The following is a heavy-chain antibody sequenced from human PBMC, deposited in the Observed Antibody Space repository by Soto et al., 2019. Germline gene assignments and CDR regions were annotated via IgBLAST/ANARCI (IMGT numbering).Heavy chain of an antibody. D-gene: IGHD6-6*01. CDR3: ARGGKYRTGALDK. Sequence: QEQLQESGSGLVEPSQTLSLTCVVSGVAISNGGYSWSWIRQTPGQGLEWIGYIYHTGVTNYNPSFNSRVTLSVGKSKNPFSLSLTSVTAADSALYFCARGGKYRTGALDKWGQGTLVTVSS. CDR2: IYHTGVT. V-gene: IGHV4-30-2*01. J-gene: IGHJ3*02. CDR1: GVAISNGGYS.